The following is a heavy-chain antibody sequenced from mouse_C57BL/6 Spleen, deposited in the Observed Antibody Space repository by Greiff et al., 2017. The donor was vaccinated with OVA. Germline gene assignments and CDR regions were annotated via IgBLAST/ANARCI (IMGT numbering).Heavy chain of an antibody. J-gene: IGHJ4*01. D-gene: IGHD2-4*01. V-gene: IGHV1-61*01. Sequence: VQLQQSGAELVRPGSSVKLSCKASGYTFTSYWMDWVKQRPGQGLEWIGNIYPSDSETHYNQKFKDKATLTVDKSSSTAYMQLSSLTSEDSAVYYCARGGDYGPYAMDYWGQGTSVTVSS. CDR1: GYTFTSYW. CDR3: ARGGDYGPYAMDY. CDR2: IYPSDSET.